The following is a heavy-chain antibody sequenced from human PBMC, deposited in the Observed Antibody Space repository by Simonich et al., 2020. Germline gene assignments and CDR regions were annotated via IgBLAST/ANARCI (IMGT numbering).Heavy chain of an antibody. D-gene: IGHD7-27*01. CDR1: GYTVTGYY. J-gene: IGHJ6*03. CDR3: ARGALTGDYYYMDV. Sequence: QVQLVQSGAEVKKPGASVKVSCKASGYTVTGYYMHWVRQAPGQGLEGMGWINPHSCGTNYAQKFQGRVNMTRDTSTSTAYMELSRLRSDDTAVYYCARGALTGDYYYMDVWGKGTTVTVSS. V-gene: IGHV1-2*02. CDR2: INPHSCGT.